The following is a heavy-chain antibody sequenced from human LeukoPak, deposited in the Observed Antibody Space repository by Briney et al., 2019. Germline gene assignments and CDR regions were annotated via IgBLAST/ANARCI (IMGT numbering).Heavy chain of an antibody. CDR3: ARGGRYYYDSSGYYYRSNYYYYYMDV. J-gene: IGHJ6*03. Sequence: SETLSLTCTVSGYSISSGFYWGWIRQPPGKGLEWIGYIYYSGSTNYNPSLKSRVTISVDTSKNQFSLKLSSVTAADTAVYYCARGGRYYYDSSGYYYRSNYYYYYMDVWGKGTTVTVSS. CDR2: IYYSGST. CDR1: GYSISSGFY. V-gene: IGHV4-61*05. D-gene: IGHD3-22*01.